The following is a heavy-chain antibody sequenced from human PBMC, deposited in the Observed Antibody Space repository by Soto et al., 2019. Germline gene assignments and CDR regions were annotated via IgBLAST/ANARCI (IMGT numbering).Heavy chain of an antibody. J-gene: IGHJ6*02. Sequence: QVQLVESGGGVVQPGRSMRLSCAASGFTFSSYGMHWVRQAPGKGLEWVAVIWYDGSNKYYADSVKGRFTISRDNSKNTLYLQMNSLRAEDTAVYYCARVGGSHGLHYYYGMDVWGQGTTVTVSS. CDR3: ARVGGSHGLHYYYGMDV. V-gene: IGHV3-33*01. CDR1: GFTFSSYG. CDR2: IWYDGSNK. D-gene: IGHD1-26*01.